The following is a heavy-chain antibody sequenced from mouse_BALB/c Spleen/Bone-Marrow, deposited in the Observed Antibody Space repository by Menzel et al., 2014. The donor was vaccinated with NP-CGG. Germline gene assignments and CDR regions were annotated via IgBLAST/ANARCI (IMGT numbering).Heavy chain of an antibody. Sequence: EVKVVESGGDLVKPGGSLKLSCAASGFTFSNYDMSWGRQTPEKRLEWVATINSGGYYSYYPDSVKGRFTISRDNAKNTLYLQMSSLRSEDTAMYYCATGDYGAWSACWGQGTLVTVSA. CDR1: GFTFSNYD. D-gene: IGHD2-4*01. J-gene: IGHJ3*01. V-gene: IGHV5-9-1*01. CDR2: INSGGYYS. CDR3: ATGDYGAWSAC.